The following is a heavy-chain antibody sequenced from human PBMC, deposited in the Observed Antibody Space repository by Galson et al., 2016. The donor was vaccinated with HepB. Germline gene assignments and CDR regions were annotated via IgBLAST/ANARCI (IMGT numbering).Heavy chain of an antibody. Sequence: SLRLSCAASEITFSSFAMTWVRQTPEKGLEWVSTISATGGTTYYADTVKGRFTVSRDNSKNTLFLQMSSLRAEDTAVYYCAKWGIGDILVVVAATGMDVWGQGTTVIVSS. CDR2: ISATGGTT. CDR1: EITFSSFA. D-gene: IGHD2-15*01. CDR3: AKWGIGDILVVVAATGMDV. J-gene: IGHJ6*02. V-gene: IGHV3-23*01.